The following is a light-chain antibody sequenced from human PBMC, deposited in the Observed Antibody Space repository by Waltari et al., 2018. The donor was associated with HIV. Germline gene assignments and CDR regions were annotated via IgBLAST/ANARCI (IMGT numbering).Light chain of an antibody. Sequence: DIQMTQSPSSLSASVGDRVTISCRASQSINTYLNWYQQKPGKAPKLLIYTTSTLQSGVPSRFSGSGSGTDFTLTISSLQPEDFATYYCQQSYNNPRAFGQGTKVEI. J-gene: IGKJ1*01. CDR2: TTS. CDR3: QQSYNNPRA. CDR1: QSINTY. V-gene: IGKV1-39*01.